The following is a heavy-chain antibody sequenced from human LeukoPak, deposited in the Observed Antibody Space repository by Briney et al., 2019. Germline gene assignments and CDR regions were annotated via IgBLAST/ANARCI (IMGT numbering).Heavy chain of an antibody. CDR1: GFTFSSYS. CDR3: ARDFGPRLYAFDV. CDR2: ISVSSRNVI. J-gene: IGHJ3*01. V-gene: IGHV3-48*04. D-gene: IGHD3-16*01. Sequence: GSLRLSCAASGFTFSSYSMNWVRQAPGKGLEGLSYISVSSRNVIDYADSVKGRFTISRDDAKNSLYLQMNSLRAEDTAVYFCARDFGPRLYAFDVWGQGTMITVSS.